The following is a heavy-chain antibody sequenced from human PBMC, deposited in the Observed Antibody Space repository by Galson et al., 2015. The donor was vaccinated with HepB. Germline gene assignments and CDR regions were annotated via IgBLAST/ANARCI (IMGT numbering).Heavy chain of an antibody. CDR2: IKQDGSEK. Sequence: SLRLSCAASGFTFSSYWMSWVRQAPGKGLEWVANIKQDGSEKYYVDSVKGRFTISRDNAKNSLYLQMNSLRAEDTAVYYCARDRRQYCSSTSCHKYYWGQGTLVTVSS. CDR1: GFTFSSYW. V-gene: IGHV3-7*01. CDR3: ARDRRQYCSSTSCHKYY. J-gene: IGHJ4*02. D-gene: IGHD2-2*01.